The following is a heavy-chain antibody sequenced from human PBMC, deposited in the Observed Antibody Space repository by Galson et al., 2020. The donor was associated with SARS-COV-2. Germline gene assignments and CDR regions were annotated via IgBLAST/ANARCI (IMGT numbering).Heavy chain of an antibody. CDR3: ARDSSPYDYVWGSYPISLLNYGMDV. CDR2: ISSNGGST. CDR1: GFTFSSYA. Sequence: GESLKISCAASGFTFSSYAMHWVRQAPGKGLEYVSAISSNGGSTYYANSVKGRFTISRDNSKNTLYLQMGSLRAEDMAVYYCARDSSPYDYVWGSYPISLLNYGMDVWGQGTTVTVSS. D-gene: IGHD3-16*02. J-gene: IGHJ6*02. V-gene: IGHV3-64*01.